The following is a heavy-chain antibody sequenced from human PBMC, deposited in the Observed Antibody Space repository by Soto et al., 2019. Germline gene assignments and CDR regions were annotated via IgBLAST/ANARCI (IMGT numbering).Heavy chain of an antibody. J-gene: IGHJ4*02. D-gene: IGHD3-10*01. CDR3: AKQRAGYGSGSDTFYFDF. V-gene: IGHV3-23*01. Sequence: PGGSLRLSCSTSGFTFSTYAMNWVRQAPGKGLEWVSALSGSGGTTYYADSVRGRFTISRDNSKNTLFLQMSSLRAEDTALYYCAKQRAGYGSGSDTFYFDFWGQGTLVPVSS. CDR2: LSGSGGTT. CDR1: GFTFSTYA.